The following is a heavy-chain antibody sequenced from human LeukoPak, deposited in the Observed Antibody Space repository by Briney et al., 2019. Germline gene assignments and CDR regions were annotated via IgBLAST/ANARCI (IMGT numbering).Heavy chain of an antibody. D-gene: IGHD2-2*01. CDR3: ARMTRYCSSTSCYCFDY. CDR2: ISSSSSTI. CDR1: GFTFSSYS. V-gene: IGHV3-48*04. J-gene: IGHJ4*02. Sequence: GGSLRLSCAASGFTFSSYSMNWVRQAPGKGLEWVSYISSSSSTIYYADSVKGRFTISRDNAKNSLYLQMNSLRAEDTAVYYCARMTRYCSSTSCYCFDYWGQGTLVTVSS.